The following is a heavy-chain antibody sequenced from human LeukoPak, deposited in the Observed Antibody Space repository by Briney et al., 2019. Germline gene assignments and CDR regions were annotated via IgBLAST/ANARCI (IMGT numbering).Heavy chain of an antibody. Sequence: SGGSLRLSCAASGFTFSSYSMNWVRQAPGKGLEWVSSISRSSSYIYYADSVKGRFTISRDNAKNSLYLQMNSLRAEDTAVYYCARDQRYSSSPTDYWGQGTLVTVSS. V-gene: IGHV3-21*01. CDR1: GFTFSSYS. D-gene: IGHD6-13*01. J-gene: IGHJ4*02. CDR2: ISRSSSYI. CDR3: ARDQRYSSSPTDY.